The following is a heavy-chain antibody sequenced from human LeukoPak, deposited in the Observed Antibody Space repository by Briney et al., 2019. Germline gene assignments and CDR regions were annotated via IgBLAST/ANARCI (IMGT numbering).Heavy chain of an antibody. D-gene: IGHD3-3*01. CDR1: GGTFSSYA. J-gene: IGHJ6*03. Sequence: ASVKVSCKASGGTFSSYAISWVRQAPGQGLEWMGWISAYNGNTNYAQKLRGRVTMTTDTSTRTAYMELRSLRSDDTAIYYCARVSTIYYYMDVWGKGTTVTVSS. CDR2: ISAYNGNT. V-gene: IGHV1-18*01. CDR3: ARVSTIYYYMDV.